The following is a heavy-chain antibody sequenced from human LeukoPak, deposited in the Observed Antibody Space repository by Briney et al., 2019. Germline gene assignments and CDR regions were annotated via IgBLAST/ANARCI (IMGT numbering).Heavy chain of an antibody. D-gene: IGHD5-24*01. CDR3: ARHRDTAGMDV. Sequence: PSETLSLTCTVSGGXISTSSYYWGWIRQPPGKGLEWLGSISYSGSTYYNPSLKSRVTISVDTSKNQFSLKLSSVTAADTAVYYCARHRDTAGMDVWGQGTTVTVSS. V-gene: IGHV4-39*01. CDR2: ISYSGST. CDR1: GGXISTSSYY. J-gene: IGHJ6*02.